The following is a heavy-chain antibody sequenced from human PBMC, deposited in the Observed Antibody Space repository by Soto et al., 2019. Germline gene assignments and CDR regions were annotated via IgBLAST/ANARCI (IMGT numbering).Heavy chain of an antibody. J-gene: IGHJ6*02. D-gene: IGHD5-12*01. CDR1: GYSFTSYW. V-gene: IGHV5-10-1*01. CDR3: ARHRGDSGYERGGMDV. CDR2: IDPSDSYT. Sequence: GESLKISCKGSGYSFTSYWISWVRQMPGKGLEWMGRIDPSDSYTNYSPSFQGHVTISADKSISTAYLQWSSLKASDTDMYYCARHRGDSGYERGGMDVWGQGTTVTVSS.